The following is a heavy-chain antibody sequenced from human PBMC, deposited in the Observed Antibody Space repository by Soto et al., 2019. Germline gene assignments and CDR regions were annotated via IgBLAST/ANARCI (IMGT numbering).Heavy chain of an antibody. D-gene: IGHD1-7*01. J-gene: IGHJ3*02. Sequence: EVQLLESGGGLVQPGGSLRLSCAASGFTFSSYAMNWVRQAPGKGLEWVSAISGSGGSTYYADSVKGRFTIPRESSKNTLYLQMNSLRAEDTAVYYCAKGNSWSPALVLDIWGQGTMVTVSS. CDR2: ISGSGGST. CDR3: AKGNSWSPALVLDI. CDR1: GFTFSSYA. V-gene: IGHV3-23*01.